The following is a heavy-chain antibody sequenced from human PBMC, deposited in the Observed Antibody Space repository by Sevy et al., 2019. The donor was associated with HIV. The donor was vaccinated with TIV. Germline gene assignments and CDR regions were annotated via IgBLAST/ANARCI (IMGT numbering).Heavy chain of an antibody. CDR3: ARDLAARPRGGEIDY. V-gene: IGHV1-18*01. CDR2: ISAYNGNT. CDR1: GYTFTSYG. D-gene: IGHD6-6*01. Sequence: ASVKVSCKASGYTFTSYGISWVRQAPGQGLEWMGWISAYNGNTNYAQKLQGRVTMTTDTSTSTAYMELRSLRSDDTAVYYCARDLAARPRGGEIDYWGQGTLVTVSS. J-gene: IGHJ4*02.